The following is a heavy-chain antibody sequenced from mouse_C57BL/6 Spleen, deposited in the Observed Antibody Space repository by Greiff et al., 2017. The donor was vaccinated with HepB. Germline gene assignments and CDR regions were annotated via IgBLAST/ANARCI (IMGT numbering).Heavy chain of an antibody. Sequence: QVQLKQPGAELVRPGTSVKLSCKASGYTFTSYWMHWVKQRPGQGLEWIGVIDPSDSYTNYNQKFKGKATLTVDTSSSTAYMQLSSLTSEDSAVYYCARGGYYYGSSYKDYFDYWGQGTTLTVSS. J-gene: IGHJ2*01. CDR3: ARGGYYYGSSYKDYFDY. V-gene: IGHV1-59*01. CDR2: IDPSDSYT. D-gene: IGHD1-1*01. CDR1: GYTFTSYW.